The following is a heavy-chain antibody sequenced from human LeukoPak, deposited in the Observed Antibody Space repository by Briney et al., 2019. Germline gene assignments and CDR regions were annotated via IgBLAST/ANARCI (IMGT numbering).Heavy chain of an antibody. V-gene: IGHV3-74*01. J-gene: IGHJ4*02. CDR3: AREAVDTSYDY. Sequence: GGSLRVSCVASGVTFSSYWMHWVRPARGKGLVWVSRINRDGSTTSYADSVKGRFTISRDSAKNTLYLQINSLRAEETAVYYCAREAVDTSYDYWGQGTLVTVSS. CDR1: GVTFSSYW. D-gene: IGHD1-26*01. CDR2: INRDGSTT.